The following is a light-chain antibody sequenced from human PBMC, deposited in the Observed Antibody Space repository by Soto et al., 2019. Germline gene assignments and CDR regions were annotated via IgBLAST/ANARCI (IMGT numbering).Light chain of an antibody. V-gene: IGKV1-5*03. CDR2: KAS. CDR3: QQYNRYLT. Sequence: DIQMTQSPSTLSASVGERVTITCRASQSVSSWLAWYQQKPGKAPKLLMYKASNLEGGVPSRFSGSGSGTEFTLTISNLQPDDSATYYCQQYNRYLTFGGGTKVEIK. J-gene: IGKJ4*01. CDR1: QSVSSW.